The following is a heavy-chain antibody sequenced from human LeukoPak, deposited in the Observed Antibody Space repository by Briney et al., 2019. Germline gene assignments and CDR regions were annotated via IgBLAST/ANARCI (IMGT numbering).Heavy chain of an antibody. CDR3: ARERTTIVSGTTIGAY. CDR2: ISTSSSYI. CDR1: GFIFSRYS. D-gene: IGHD2/OR15-2a*01. J-gene: IGHJ4*02. V-gene: IGHV3-21*06. Sequence: GGSLRLSCEASGFIFSRYSMNWVRQAPGKGLEWVSSISTSSSYIYYADSVKGRFTISRDNAKNSLYLQMNSLRAEDTAVYHCARERTTIVSGTTIGAYWGQGTLVTVSS.